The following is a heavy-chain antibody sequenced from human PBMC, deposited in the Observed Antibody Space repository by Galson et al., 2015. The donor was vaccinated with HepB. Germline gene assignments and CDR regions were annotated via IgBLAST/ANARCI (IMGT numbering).Heavy chain of an antibody. J-gene: IGHJ6*03. CDR1: GGSISSYY. V-gene: IGHV4-59*01. D-gene: IGHD3-3*01. Sequence: SETLSLTCTVSGGSISSYYWSWIRQPPGKGLEWIGYIYYSGSTNYNPSLKSRVTISVDTSKNQFSLKLSSVTAADTAVYYCARSSYYDFWSGYCSDYYYYYYMDVWGKGTTVTVSS. CDR2: IYYSGST. CDR3: ARSSYYDFWSGYCSDYYYYYYMDV.